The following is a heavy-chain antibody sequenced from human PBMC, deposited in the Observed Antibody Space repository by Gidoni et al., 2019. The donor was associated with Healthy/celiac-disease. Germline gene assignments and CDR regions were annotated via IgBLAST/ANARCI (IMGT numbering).Heavy chain of an antibody. CDR2: IYYSGST. CDR1: GYSISSSNW. V-gene: IGHV4-28*01. CDR3: ARVLVYGSGSPNWFDP. Sequence: QVQLQESGPGLVKPSDTLSLTCAVAGYSISSSNWWGWIRQPPGKGLEWIGYIYYSGSTYYNPSLKSRVTMSVDKSKNQFSLKLSSVTAVDTAVYYCARVLVYGSGSPNWFDPWGQGTLVTVSS. J-gene: IGHJ5*02. D-gene: IGHD3-10*01.